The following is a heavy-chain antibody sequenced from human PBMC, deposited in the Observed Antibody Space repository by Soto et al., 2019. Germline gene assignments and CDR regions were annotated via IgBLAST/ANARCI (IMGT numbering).Heavy chain of an antibody. CDR2: IRSKANSYAT. Sequence: GGSLRLSCAASGFTFSGSAMHWVRQASGKGLEWVGRIRSKANSYATAYAASVKVRFTISRNDSKNTAYLQMNSLKAEDTAEYYCTTDPQNTWGQGTLVTVSS. V-gene: IGHV3-73*01. J-gene: IGHJ5*02. CDR3: TTDPQNT. CDR1: GFTFSGSA.